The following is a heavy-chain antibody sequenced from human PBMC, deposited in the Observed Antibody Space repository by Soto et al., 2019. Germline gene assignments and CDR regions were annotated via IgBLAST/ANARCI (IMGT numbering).Heavy chain of an antibody. CDR1: GGSISSYY. CDR3: ARDSPAGTVDYFQH. CDR2: IYTSGST. J-gene: IGHJ1*01. V-gene: IGHV4-4*07. D-gene: IGHD6-13*01. Sequence: KTSETLSLTCTVSGGSISSYYWSWIRQPAGKGLEWIGRIYTSGSTNYNPSLKSRVTMSVDTSKNQFSLKLSSVTAADTAVYYCARDSPAGTVDYFQHWGQGTLVTVSS.